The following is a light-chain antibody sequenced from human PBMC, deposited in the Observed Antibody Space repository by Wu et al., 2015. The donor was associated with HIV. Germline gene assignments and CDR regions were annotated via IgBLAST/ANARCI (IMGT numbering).Light chain of an antibody. J-gene: IGKJ2*03. CDR1: QSVTSSY. CDR3: QQYGNSPYS. CDR2: GAS. Sequence: EIVLTQSPDTLSLSPGERATLSCRASQSVTSSYLGWYQQKPGQAPRLLIYGASNRATGIPDRFSGSGSGTDFTLTISRLEPEDFAVYYCQQYGNSPYSFGQGTKLQIK. V-gene: IGKV3-20*01.